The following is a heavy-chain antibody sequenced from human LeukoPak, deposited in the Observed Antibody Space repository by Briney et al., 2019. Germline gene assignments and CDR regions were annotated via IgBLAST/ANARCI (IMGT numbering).Heavy chain of an antibody. CDR1: RFTFSNYS. J-gene: IGHJ4*02. CDR2: ISSRSRTI. D-gene: IGHD3-22*01. Sequence: GGSLRLSCAASRFTFSNYSMNWVRQAPGKGLEWVSYISSRSRTIYYADSVKGRFTISRDNAKNPLYLQMNSLRAEDTAVYYCARETYYYDSSGYYYSRGKDYWGQGTLVTVSS. CDR3: ARETYYYDSSGYYYSRGKDY. V-gene: IGHV3-48*01.